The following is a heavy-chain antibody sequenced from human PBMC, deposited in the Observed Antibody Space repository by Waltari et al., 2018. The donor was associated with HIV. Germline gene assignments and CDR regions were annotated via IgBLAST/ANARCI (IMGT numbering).Heavy chain of an antibody. CDR3: ARGWGTATPNFFDY. V-gene: IGHV1-3*04. J-gene: IGHJ4*02. Sequence: QVQLVQSGAEVRKPGASVKLSCKASGYTFTNSAMHWVRQAPGQSLQWMGWIHTGSGDTKYSQNFQARATITRDTSASTAYMERSSLRSEDTALYYCARGWGTATPNFFDYWGQGTLVTVSS. CDR1: GYTFTNSA. CDR2: IHTGSGDT. D-gene: IGHD1-7*01.